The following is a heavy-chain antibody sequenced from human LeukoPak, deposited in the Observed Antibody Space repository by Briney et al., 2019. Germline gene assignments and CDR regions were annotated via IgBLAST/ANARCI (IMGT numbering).Heavy chain of an antibody. V-gene: IGHV1-46*01. D-gene: IGHD2-8*01. CDR3: AADNSNSLIDTWRFDP. CDR2: INPSGDRT. CDR1: GGTFSSYA. J-gene: IGHJ5*02. Sequence: GSSVKVSCKASGGTFSSYAISWVRQAPGQGLEWMGIINPSGDRTTYVQRFQGRVTMTRDTSANTVYMEISNLRSEDTAVYFCAADNSNSLIDTWRFDPWGQGTLITVSS.